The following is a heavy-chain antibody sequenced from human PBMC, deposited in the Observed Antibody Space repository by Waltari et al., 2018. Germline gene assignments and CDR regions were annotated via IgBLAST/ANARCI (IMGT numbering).Heavy chain of an antibody. Sequence: EVQVLESGGGLVQPGGSLRPSCAASGFTFSSYVMTWVSQAPGKGLEWVSGISERGGSTYYADSVKGRFTISRDNSRNTLYLQMNSLRAGDTGVYYCAKVNEAGILSRPYDYWGHGTLVTVSS. CDR3: AKVNEAGILSRPYDY. CDR1: GFTFSSYV. J-gene: IGHJ4*01. CDR2: ISERGGST. D-gene: IGHD3-3*02. V-gene: IGHV3-23*01.